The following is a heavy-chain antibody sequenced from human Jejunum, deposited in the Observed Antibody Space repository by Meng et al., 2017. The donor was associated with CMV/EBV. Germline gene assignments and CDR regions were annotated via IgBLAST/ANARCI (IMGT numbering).Heavy chain of an antibody. CDR3: ARSLYQDTSSLNYGYYYQGMDV. CDR2: INPSGSFT. J-gene: IGHJ6*02. D-gene: IGHD4-17*01. V-gene: IGHV1-46*01. Sequence: IHWVRQAPGQGLEWMGIINPSGSFTKYAQKFQGRVTMTRDTSTSTVYMELSSLRSEDTAVYYCARSLYQDTSSLNYGYYYQGMDVWGQGTTVTVSS.